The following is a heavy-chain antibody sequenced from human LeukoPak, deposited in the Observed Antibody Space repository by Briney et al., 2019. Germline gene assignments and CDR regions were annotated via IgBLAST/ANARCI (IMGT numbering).Heavy chain of an antibody. CDR2: IYYSGST. CDR3: AREKVEETYYYYMDV. V-gene: IGHV4-59*01. J-gene: IGHJ6*03. CDR1: GGSISRYY. Sequence: SETLSLTCTVSGGSISRYYWSWIRLPPGKGLEWIGYIYYSGSTNYNPSLKSRVTISVDTSRNQVSLRLTSVTAADTAMYYCAREKVEETYYYYMDVWGKGTTVTVSS.